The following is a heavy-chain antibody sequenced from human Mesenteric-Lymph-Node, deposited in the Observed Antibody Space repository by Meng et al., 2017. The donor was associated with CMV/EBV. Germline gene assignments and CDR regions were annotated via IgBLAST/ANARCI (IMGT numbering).Heavy chain of an antibody. CDR3: ARDRADYSNYVYYYYGMDV. J-gene: IGHJ6*02. V-gene: IGHV3-38-3*01. Sequence: GVLRLSCAASGFTVSSNEMSWVRQAPGKGLEWVSSISGGSTYYVDSRKGRFTISRDNAKNSLYLQMNSLRAEDTAVYYCARDRADYSNYVYYYYGMDVWGQGTTVTVSS. D-gene: IGHD4-11*01. CDR2: ISGGST. CDR1: GFTVSSNE.